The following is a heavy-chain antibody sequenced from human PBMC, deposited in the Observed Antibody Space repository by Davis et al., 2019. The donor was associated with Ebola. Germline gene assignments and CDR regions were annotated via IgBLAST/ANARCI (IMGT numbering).Heavy chain of an antibody. V-gene: IGHV3-23*01. CDR3: AKAPIYCSGGSCYSVDY. J-gene: IGHJ4*02. D-gene: IGHD2-15*01. CDR2: ISGSGGST. CDR1: GFTFSSYA. Sequence: PGGSLRLSCAASGFTFSSYAMSWVRQAPGKGLEWVSAISGSGGSTYYADSVKGRFTISRDNSKNTLYLQMNSLRAEDTAVYYCAKAPIYCSGGSCYSVDYWGQGTLVTVSS.